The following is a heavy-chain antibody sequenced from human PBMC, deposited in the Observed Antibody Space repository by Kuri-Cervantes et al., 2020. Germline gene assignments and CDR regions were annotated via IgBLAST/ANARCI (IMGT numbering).Heavy chain of an antibody. Sequence: GESLKISCAASGFTFSSYSMNWVRQAPGKGLEWVANIKQDGSEKYYVDSVKGRFTISRDNAKNSLYLQMNSLRAEDTAVYYCARDHRTRNVLRYFDWLRGDSFDYWGQGTLVTVSS. V-gene: IGHV3-7*01. CDR3: ARDHRTRNVLRYFDWLRGDSFDY. CDR2: IKQDGSEK. CDR1: GFTFSSYS. D-gene: IGHD3-9*01. J-gene: IGHJ4*02.